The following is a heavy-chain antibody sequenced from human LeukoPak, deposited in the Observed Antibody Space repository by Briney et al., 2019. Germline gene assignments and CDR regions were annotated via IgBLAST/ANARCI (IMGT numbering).Heavy chain of an antibody. CDR2: IIPIFGTA. CDR3: ARMYYYGSGSYSNSAHFDY. Sequence: SVKVSCKASGGTFSSYAISWVRQAPGQGLEGMGGIIPIFGTANYAQKFQGRVTITTDESTSTAYMELSSLRSEDTAVYYCARMYYYGSGSYSNSAHFDYWGQGTLVTVSS. CDR1: GGTFSSYA. D-gene: IGHD3-10*01. V-gene: IGHV1-69*05. J-gene: IGHJ4*02.